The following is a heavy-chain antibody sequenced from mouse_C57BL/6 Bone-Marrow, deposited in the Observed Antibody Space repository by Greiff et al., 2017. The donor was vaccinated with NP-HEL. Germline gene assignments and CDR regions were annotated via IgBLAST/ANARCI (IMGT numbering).Heavy chain of an antibody. CDR2: IDPSDSYT. Sequence: QVQLKQPGAELVKPGASVKLSCKASGYTFTSYWMQWVKQRPGQGLEWIGEIDPSDSYTNYNQKFKGKGTLTVDTSSSTAYMQLSSLTSEDSAVYYCARYYYGSSYDFDYWGQGTTLTVSS. D-gene: IGHD1-1*01. CDR1: GYTFTSYW. J-gene: IGHJ2*01. V-gene: IGHV1-50*01. CDR3: ARYYYGSSYDFDY.